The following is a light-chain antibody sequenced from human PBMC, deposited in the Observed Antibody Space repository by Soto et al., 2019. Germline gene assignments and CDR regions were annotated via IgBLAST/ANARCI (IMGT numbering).Light chain of an antibody. V-gene: IGKV3-20*01. CDR3: QQYGSSLWT. Sequence: EIVLTQSPGTLSLSPGERATLSCRASHSVSSHYLAWYQHKPGQAPKLLLYGASSRATGIPDRFSGSGSGTDFTLTISRLEPEDFAVYSCQQYGSSLWTFGQGTKVDIK. CDR1: HSVSSHY. J-gene: IGKJ1*01. CDR2: GAS.